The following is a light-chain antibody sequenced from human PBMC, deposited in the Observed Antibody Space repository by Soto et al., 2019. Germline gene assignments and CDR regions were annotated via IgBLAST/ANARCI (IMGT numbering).Light chain of an antibody. Sequence: QSVLTQPASVSGSPGQSITISCTGTSSEVGGYNLVSWYQHHPGKAPKLMIYEVSKRPSGVSNRFSGSKSGKTASLTISGLQAVDEADYYCCSYAGSSTYVFGTGTKLTVL. J-gene: IGLJ1*01. CDR1: SSEVGGYNL. V-gene: IGLV2-23*02. CDR3: CSYAGSSTYV. CDR2: EVS.